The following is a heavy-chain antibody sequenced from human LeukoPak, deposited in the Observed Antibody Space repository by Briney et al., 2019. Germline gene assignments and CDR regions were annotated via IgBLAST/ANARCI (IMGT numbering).Heavy chain of an antibody. V-gene: IGHV3-23*01. CDR3: AALRWSDTFDI. CDR1: GFTFSSYA. J-gene: IGHJ3*02. CDR2: ISGSGGST. Sequence: GGSLRLSCAASGFTFSSYAMSWVRQAPGKGLEWVSAISGSGGSTYYADSVKGRFTISRDNSRNTLYLQMNSLRAEDTAVYYCAALRWSDTFDIWGQGTMVTVSS. D-gene: IGHD2-21*01.